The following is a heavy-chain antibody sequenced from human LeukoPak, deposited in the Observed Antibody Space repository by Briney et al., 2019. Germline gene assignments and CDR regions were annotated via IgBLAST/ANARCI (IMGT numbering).Heavy chain of an antibody. J-gene: IGHJ4*02. CDR1: GGSFSGYY. Sequence: SETLSLTCAVYGGSFSGYYWSWIRQPPGKGLEWIGEINHSGSTNYNPSLKSRVTISVDTSKNQFSLKLSSVTAADTAVYYCARVVGSPYYDFWSGPYYFDYWGQGTLVTVSS. CDR2: INHSGST. CDR3: ARVVGSPYYDFWSGPYYFDY. V-gene: IGHV4-34*01. D-gene: IGHD3-3*01.